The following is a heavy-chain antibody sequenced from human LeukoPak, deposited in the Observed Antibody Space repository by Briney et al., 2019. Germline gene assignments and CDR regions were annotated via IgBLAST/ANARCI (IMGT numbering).Heavy chain of an antibody. CDR2: IKSDGSEE. Sequence: PGGSLRLSCATSGFIFSSYWMCWVRQAPGKGLEWVANIKSDGSEEYYGDSVKGRFTISRDNAKNSLYLQMNSLRVEDTAVYYCAKDHSQSFDSWGQGTLVTVSS. J-gene: IGHJ4*02. CDR1: GFIFSSYW. V-gene: IGHV3-7*01. CDR3: AKDHSQSFDS. D-gene: IGHD2-21*01.